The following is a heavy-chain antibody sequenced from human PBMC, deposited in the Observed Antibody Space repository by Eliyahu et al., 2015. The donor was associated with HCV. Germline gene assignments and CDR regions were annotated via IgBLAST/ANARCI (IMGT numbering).Heavy chain of an antibody. D-gene: IGHD1-26*01. J-gene: IGHJ4*02. CDR1: GFTFXNAW. Sequence: EVQLVEPGGGLVKPGGSLRLSXXASGFTFXNAWXXWVRQAPXKGXEWVGRIKSKTDGGTTDYAAPVKGRFTISRDDSKNTLYLQMNSLKTEDTAVYYCTTAYIVGVLVDYWGQGTLVTVSS. CDR2: IKSKTDGGTT. CDR3: TTAYIVGVLVDY. V-gene: IGHV3-15*07.